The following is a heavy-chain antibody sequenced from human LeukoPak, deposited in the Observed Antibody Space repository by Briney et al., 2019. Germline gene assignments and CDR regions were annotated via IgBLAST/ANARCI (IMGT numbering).Heavy chain of an antibody. D-gene: IGHD6-13*01. J-gene: IGHJ4*02. CDR2: ISYDGSNK. CDR3: AKDLIAAATEQKGNY. V-gene: IGHV3-30*18. Sequence: GGSLRLSCAASGFTFSSYGMRWVRQAPGKGLEWVAVISYDGSNKYYADSVEGRFTISRDNSKNTLYLQMNSLRAEDTAVYYCAKDLIAAATEQKGNYWGQGTLVTVSS. CDR1: GFTFSSYG.